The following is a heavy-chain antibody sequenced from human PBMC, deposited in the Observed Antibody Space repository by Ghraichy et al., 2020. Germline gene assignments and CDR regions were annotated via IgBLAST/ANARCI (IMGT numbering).Heavy chain of an antibody. CDR2: ISGSGGST. CDR3: AKGGRGYYDFWSGYYEAYYSYYGMDF. J-gene: IGHJ6*02. D-gene: IGHD3-3*01. V-gene: IGHV3-23*01. CDR1: GFTFSSYA. Sequence: GESLNISCAASGFTFSSYAMSWVRQAPGKGLEWVSAISGSGGSTYYADSVKGRFTISRDNSKNTLYLQMNSLRAEDTAVYYCAKGGRGYYDFWSGYYEAYYSYYGMDFWGQGTTVTVSS.